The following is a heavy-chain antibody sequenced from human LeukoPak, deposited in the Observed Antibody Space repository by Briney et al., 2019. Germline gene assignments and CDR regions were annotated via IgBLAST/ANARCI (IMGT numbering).Heavy chain of an antibody. CDR2: IYYSGST. J-gene: IGHJ4*02. Sequence: SETLSLTCTVSGGSLSSGGYYWRWLRQHPGRGLEWFGYIYYSGSTYYNPSLKSRVTISVDTSKNQFSLKLSSVTAADTAVYYCARALAVAGTVFDYWGQGTLVTVSS. CDR3: ARALAVAGTVFDY. CDR1: GGSLSSGGYY. V-gene: IGHV4-31*03. D-gene: IGHD6-19*01.